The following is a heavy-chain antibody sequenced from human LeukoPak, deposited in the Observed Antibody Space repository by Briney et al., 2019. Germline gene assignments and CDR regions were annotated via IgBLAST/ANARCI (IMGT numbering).Heavy chain of an antibody. V-gene: IGHV4-39*01. CDR2: IYYSGST. CDR1: GGSISSHYY. Sequence: SETLSLTCTVSGGSISSHYYWIWIRQPPGKGLEWIGSIYYSGSTYYNPSLKSRVTISVDTSKNQFSLKLSSLTAAETAVYYCARQYGLGSAYTPVVDLWGQGTLVTVSS. CDR3: ARQYGLGSAYTPVVDL. D-gene: IGHD3-10*01. J-gene: IGHJ4*02.